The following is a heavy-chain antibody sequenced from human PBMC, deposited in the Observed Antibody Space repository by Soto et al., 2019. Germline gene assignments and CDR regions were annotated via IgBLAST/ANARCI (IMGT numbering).Heavy chain of an antibody. Sequence: PGGSLRLSCAASGFTFSSYSMNWVRQAPGKGLEWVSSISSSSSYIYYADSVRGRFTISRDNAMNSLYVQMNSLRAEDTAVYYCARDAMVRGVIFDYWGQGTLVTVSS. CDR3: ARDAMVRGVIFDY. CDR1: GFTFSSYS. J-gene: IGHJ4*02. D-gene: IGHD3-10*01. CDR2: ISSSSSYI. V-gene: IGHV3-21*01.